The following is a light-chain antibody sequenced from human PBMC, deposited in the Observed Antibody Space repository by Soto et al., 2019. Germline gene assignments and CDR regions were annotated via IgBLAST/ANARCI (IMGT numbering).Light chain of an antibody. CDR1: SSNIGSNY. V-gene: IGLV1-47*01. CDR3: AAWDDSLSGLV. Sequence: QSALTQPASASGTPGQRVTISCSGSSSNIGSNYVYWYQQLPGTAPKLLIYRNNQRPSGVPDRFSGSKSGTSASLAISGLRSEDEADYYCAAWDDSLSGLVFGGGTELTVL. CDR2: RNN. J-gene: IGLJ2*01.